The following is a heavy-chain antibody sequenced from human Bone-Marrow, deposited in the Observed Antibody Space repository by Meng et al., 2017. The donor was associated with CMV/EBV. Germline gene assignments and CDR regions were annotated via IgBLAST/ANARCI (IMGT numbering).Heavy chain of an antibody. CDR2: ISSSSSYI. V-gene: IGHV3-21*01. J-gene: IGHJ6*02. Sequence: GGFLRLSCAASGFTFSSYSMNWVRQAPGKGLEWVSSISSSSSYIYYADSVKGRFTISRDNAKNSLYLQMNSLRAEDTAVYYCARVIESTTVTTNYYYYGMDVWGQGTTVTVSS. CDR1: GFTFSSYS. D-gene: IGHD4-17*01. CDR3: ARVIESTTVTTNYYYYGMDV.